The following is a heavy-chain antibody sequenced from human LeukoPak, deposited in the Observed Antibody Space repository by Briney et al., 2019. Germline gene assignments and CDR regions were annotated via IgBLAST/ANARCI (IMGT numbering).Heavy chain of an antibody. D-gene: IGHD2-15*01. V-gene: IGHV4-34*01. J-gene: IGHJ5*02. CDR2: INHIGST. CDR1: GGSFSGYY. CDR3: ARRPPDIVVVVASVPNGFDP. Sequence: SETLSLTCAVYGGSFSGYYWSWIRQPPGKGLEWIGEINHIGSTNYNPSLKSRVTISVDTSKNQFSLKLSSVTAADTAVYYCARRPPDIVVVVASVPNGFDPWGQGTLVTVSS.